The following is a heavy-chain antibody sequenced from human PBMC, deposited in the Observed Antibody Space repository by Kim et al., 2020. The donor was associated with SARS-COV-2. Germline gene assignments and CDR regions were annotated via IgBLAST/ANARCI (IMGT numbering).Heavy chain of an antibody. CDR2: IYSGGST. D-gene: IGHD3-22*01. J-gene: IGHJ6*02. CDR1: GFTVSSNY. V-gene: IGHV3-53*01. Sequence: GGSLRLSCAASGFTVSSNYMSWVRQAPGKGLEWVSVIYSGGSTYYADSVKGRFTISRDNSKNTLYLQMNSLRAEDTAVYYCASCQNYYDSSGYRADWQRCGMDVWGQGTTDTVSS. CDR3: ASCQNYYDSSGYRADWQRCGMDV.